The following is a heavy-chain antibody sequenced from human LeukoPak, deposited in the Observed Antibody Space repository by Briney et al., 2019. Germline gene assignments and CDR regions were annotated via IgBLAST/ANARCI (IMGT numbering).Heavy chain of an antibody. J-gene: IGHJ4*02. CDR1: GCSISSYY. V-gene: IGHV4-59*01. CDR3: ARGPLYMVRGVFYQD. Sequence: SETLSLTCTVSGCSISSYYWSWIRQPPGKGLEWIGYIYYSGSTNYNPYLKSRVTISVDTSKNQFSLKLSSVTAADTAVYYCARGPLYMVRGVFYQDWGQGTLVTVSS. D-gene: IGHD3-10*01. CDR2: IYYSGST.